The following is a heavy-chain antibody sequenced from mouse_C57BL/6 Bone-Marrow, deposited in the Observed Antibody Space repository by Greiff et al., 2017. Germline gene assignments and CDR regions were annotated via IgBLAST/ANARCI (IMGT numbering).Heavy chain of an antibody. Sequence: QVQLQQSGAELVKPGASVKISCKASGYAFSSYWMNWVKQRPGKGLEWIGQIYPGDGDTNYNGKFKGKATLTADKSSSTAYMQLSSLTSEDSAVYFCARSNYSNYSFAYWGQGTLVTVSA. V-gene: IGHV1-80*01. CDR3: ARSNYSNYSFAY. CDR1: GYAFSSYW. CDR2: IYPGDGDT. D-gene: IGHD2-5*01. J-gene: IGHJ3*01.